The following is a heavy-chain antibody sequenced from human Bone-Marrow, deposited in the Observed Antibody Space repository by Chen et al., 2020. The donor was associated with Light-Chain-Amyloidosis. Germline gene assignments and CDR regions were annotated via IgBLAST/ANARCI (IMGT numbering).Heavy chain of an antibody. D-gene: IGHD2-21*02. Sequence: QVQLQESGPGLVKPSQTLSLTCTVSGGSISSGGYYWSWIRQHPGKGLEWIGYIYYSGSTYYNPSLKSRVTISVDTSKNQFSLKLSSVTAADTAVYYCERRPGHIVVVTEGAFDIWCPGTMVTVSS. V-gene: IGHV4-31*03. CDR3: ERRPGHIVVVTEGAFDI. J-gene: IGHJ3*02. CDR2: IYYSGST. CDR1: GGSISSGGYY.